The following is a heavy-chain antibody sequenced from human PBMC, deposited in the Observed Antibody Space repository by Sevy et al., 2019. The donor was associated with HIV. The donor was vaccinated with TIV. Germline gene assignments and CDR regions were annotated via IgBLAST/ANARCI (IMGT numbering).Heavy chain of an antibody. CDR2: INQDGSEK. V-gene: IGHV3-7*01. J-gene: IGHJ4*02. CDR1: GFTFSKYW. Sequence: GGSLRLSCAASGFTFSKYWMSWVRQAPGKGLEWVANINQDGSEKYYVDSVKGRFTISRDNGKNSLYLQMNGLRGEDRAVYYCARETGSSHFDYWGQGPLVTVSS. CDR3: ARETGSSHFDY. D-gene: IGHD3-10*01.